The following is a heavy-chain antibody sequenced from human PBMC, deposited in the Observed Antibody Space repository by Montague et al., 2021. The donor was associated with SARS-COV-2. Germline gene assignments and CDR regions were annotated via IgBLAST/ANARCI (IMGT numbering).Heavy chain of an antibody. CDR2: IASGGRST. CDR3: AKGPVPVAGRYFDY. J-gene: IGHJ4*02. D-gene: IGHD6-19*01. V-gene: IGHV3-23*03. Sequence: SLRLSLSASGFTFNNYAMNWVRQAPGKGLEWVSVIASGGRSTFYADSVKGRFTISRDNSKDTLYLQMYSLRPEDTAIYYCAKGPVPVAGRYFDYWGQGTLVTVSS. CDR1: GFTFNNYA.